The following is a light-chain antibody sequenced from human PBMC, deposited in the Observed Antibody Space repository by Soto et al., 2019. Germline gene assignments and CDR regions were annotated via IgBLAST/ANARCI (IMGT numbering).Light chain of an antibody. CDR2: GAS. CDR1: QSISNYF. Sequence: DIVLTQSPCTLSLSPGDRAALSCGASQSISNYFLAWYQQKPGQAPRLLISGASSRDTGIPARFSGSGSGTDFTLTISRVQPEDFAVYYCQQYANSPLTFGGGTKVEIK. CDR3: QQYANSPLT. V-gene: IGKV3-20*01. J-gene: IGKJ4*01.